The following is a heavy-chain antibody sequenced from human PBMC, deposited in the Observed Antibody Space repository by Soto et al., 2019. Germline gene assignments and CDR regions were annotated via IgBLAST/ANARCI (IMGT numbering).Heavy chain of an antibody. J-gene: IGHJ6*02. CDR3: ARPTYYDFWSGYQTGYYYYGMDV. CDR1: GGTFSSYG. CDR2: IIPIIGTA. D-gene: IGHD3-3*01. Sequence: ASVKVSCKASGGTFSSYGISWVRQAPGQGLEWMGGIIPIIGTANYAQKFQGRVTITADESTSTAYMELSSLRSEDTAVYYCARPTYYDFWSGYQTGYYYYGMDVWGQGTTVTVSS. V-gene: IGHV1-69*13.